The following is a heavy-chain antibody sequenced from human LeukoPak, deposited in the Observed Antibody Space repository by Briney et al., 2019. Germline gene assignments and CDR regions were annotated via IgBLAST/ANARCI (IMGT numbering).Heavy chain of an antibody. J-gene: IGHJ5*02. Sequence: SQTLSLTFSFSADGVTSSSDARNWIRQSPSRGLEWLGRTYCRSKWYNDYAVAVKSRITINPDSSKNQLPLQQNFGTPETTAVYALARSPTNVVTLTYLFDPWGQGTLVTVSS. CDR2: TYCRSKWYN. CDR3: ARSPTNVVTLTYLFDP. V-gene: IGHV6-1*01. CDR1: ADGVTSSSDA. D-gene: IGHD4-23*01.